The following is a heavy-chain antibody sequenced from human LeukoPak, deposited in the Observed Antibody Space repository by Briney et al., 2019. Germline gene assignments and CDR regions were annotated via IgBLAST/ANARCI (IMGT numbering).Heavy chain of an antibody. CDR1: GGSISSYY. D-gene: IGHD2-2*01. CDR2: IYTSGST. CDR3: ARGFVVVPAAKGWFDP. Sequence: SETLSLTCTVSGGSISSYYWSWIRQPAGKGLEWIGRIYTSGSTNYNPSLKSRVTMSVDTSKNQFSLKLSSVTAADTAVYYCARGFVVVPAAKGWFDPWGQGTLVTVFS. V-gene: IGHV4-4*07. J-gene: IGHJ5*02.